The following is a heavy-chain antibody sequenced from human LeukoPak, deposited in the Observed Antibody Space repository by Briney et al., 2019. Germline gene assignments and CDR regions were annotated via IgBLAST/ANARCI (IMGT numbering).Heavy chain of an antibody. V-gene: IGHV1-2*02. J-gene: IGHJ4*02. CDR2: INPNSGGI. D-gene: IGHD4-11*01. CDR3: ARINYRPIIKFFDF. CDR1: GYTFTGYY. Sequence: ASVKVSCKASGYTFTGYYMHWVRQAPGQGLEWMGWINPNSGGINYAQKFQGRVTMTRDTSISTAYMELRSLRSDDTAVYYCARINYRPIIKFFDFWGQGTLVTVSS.